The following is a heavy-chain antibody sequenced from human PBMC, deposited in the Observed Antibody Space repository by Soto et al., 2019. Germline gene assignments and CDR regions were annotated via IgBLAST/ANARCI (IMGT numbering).Heavy chain of an antibody. CDR1: GGSISSYY. Sequence: PSETLSLTCTVSGGSISSYYWSWIRQPPGKGLEWIGYIYYRGSTNYNPSLKSRVTISVDTSKNQFSLKLSSVTAADTAVYYCARQPDDFWSGPNLYYMDVWGKGTTVTVSS. J-gene: IGHJ6*03. CDR2: IYYRGST. V-gene: IGHV4-59*08. D-gene: IGHD3-3*01. CDR3: ARQPDDFWSGPNLYYMDV.